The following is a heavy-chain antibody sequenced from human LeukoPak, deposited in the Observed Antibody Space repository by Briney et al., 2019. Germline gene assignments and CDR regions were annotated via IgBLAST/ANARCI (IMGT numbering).Heavy chain of an antibody. CDR1: GFTFSSYE. CDR3: ARGGTLEYFQY. J-gene: IGHJ1*01. Sequence: GGSLRLSCAASGFTFSSYEMNWVRQAPGKGLEWVSYISSSGSTIYYADSVKGRFTISRDNAKNSLYLQMNSLRAEDTAVYYCARGGTLEYFQYWGQGTLVSVSS. V-gene: IGHV3-48*03. CDR2: ISSSGSTI.